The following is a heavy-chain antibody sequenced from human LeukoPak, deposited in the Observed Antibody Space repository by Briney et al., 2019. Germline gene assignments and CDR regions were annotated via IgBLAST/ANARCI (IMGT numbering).Heavy chain of an antibody. V-gene: IGHV1-69*11. CDR2: IIPVLGTA. D-gene: IGHD6-13*01. J-gene: IGHJ4*02. CDR1: GGTFSRYG. Sequence: SVKVSCKASGGTFSRYGITWVRQAPGQGLEWMGRIIPVLGTANYAQKFQDRVTITADESTSTAYMELSSLRSEDTAIYYCARAIRYSNTWEYFDYWGQGTLVTVSS. CDR3: ARAIRYSNTWEYFDY.